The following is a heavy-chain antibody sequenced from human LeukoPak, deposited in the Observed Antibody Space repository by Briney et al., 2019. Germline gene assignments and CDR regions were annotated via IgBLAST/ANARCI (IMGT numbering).Heavy chain of an antibody. Sequence: GGSLRLSCAASGFTFSTYWMSWVRQAPGKGLEWVANIKQDGSETYYVDSVKGRFTISRDNAKNSLFLQMNSLRAEDTAVYYCARAPRGTTYVIFDFWGQGMLVTVSS. J-gene: IGHJ4*02. CDR1: GFTFSTYW. D-gene: IGHD4-11*01. V-gene: IGHV3-7*01. CDR2: IKQDGSET. CDR3: ARAPRGTTYVIFDF.